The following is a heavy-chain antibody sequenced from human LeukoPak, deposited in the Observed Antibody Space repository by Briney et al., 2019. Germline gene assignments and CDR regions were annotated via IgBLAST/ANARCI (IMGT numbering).Heavy chain of an antibody. V-gene: IGHV4-4*07. J-gene: IGHJ4*02. CDR1: GGSISNYY. Sequence: SETLSLTCTVSGGSISNYYWSWIRQSAGKGLEWIGRIYAGGTANYNPSLKSRVTMSGDTSKNQLSLKLSSVTAADTAVYYCARVELISGSHLIFDYWGQGTLVTVSS. CDR3: ARVELISGSHLIFDY. D-gene: IGHD3-10*01. CDR2: IYAGGTA.